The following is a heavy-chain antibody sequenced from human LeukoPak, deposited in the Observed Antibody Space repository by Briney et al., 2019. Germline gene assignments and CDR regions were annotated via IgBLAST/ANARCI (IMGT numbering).Heavy chain of an antibody. CDR2: ISAYNGNT. J-gene: IGHJ6*03. D-gene: IGHD6-19*01. V-gene: IGHV1-18*01. CDR3: ARVPYSSGWYNYYYYMDV. Sequence: APVKVSCKASGYTFTSYGISWARQAPGQGLEWMGWISAYNGNTNYAQKLQGRVTMTTDTSTSTAYMELRSLRSDDTAVYYCARVPYSSGWYNYYYYMDVWGKGTTVTVSS. CDR1: GYTFTSYG.